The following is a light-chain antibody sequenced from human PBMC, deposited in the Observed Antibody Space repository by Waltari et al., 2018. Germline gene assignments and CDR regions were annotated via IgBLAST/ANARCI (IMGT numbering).Light chain of an antibody. V-gene: IGKV3-20*01. CDR2: GAS. Sequence: IVFTQSPCTLSLSPGERATLSCRASQSVSSSHIVWYQQKPGQAPRLLIYGASTRATGIPDRFSGSGSGTDFTLTISRLEPEDFEVYYCQHYDNSHPLTFGGGTKVEI. CDR3: QHYDNSHPLT. CDR1: QSVSSSH. J-gene: IGKJ4*01.